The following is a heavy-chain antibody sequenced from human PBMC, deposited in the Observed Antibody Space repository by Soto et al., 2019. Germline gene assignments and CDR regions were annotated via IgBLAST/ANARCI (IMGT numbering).Heavy chain of an antibody. D-gene: IGHD3-16*01. CDR1: GFSFSNNG. V-gene: IGHV3-30*18. CDR2: ISYDGSKK. Sequence: QVQLVESGGGVVQPGRSLRLPCAASGFSFSNNGMHWVRQAPGKGLEWVAIISYDGSKKYYADSVKGRFTISRDNSKNTLYLQMNSLRVEDTAIYYCAKDRVESGLGEIDYWGQGTLVTVSS. CDR3: AKDRVESGLGEIDY. J-gene: IGHJ4*02.